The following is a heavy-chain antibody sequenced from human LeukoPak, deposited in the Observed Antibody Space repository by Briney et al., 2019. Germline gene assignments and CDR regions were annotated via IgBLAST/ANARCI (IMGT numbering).Heavy chain of an antibody. D-gene: IGHD6-13*01. Sequence: GGSLRLSCAASGFTFSSYSMNWVRQAPGKGLEWDSSISNSSSYIYYADSVKGRFTISRDNAKNTLYLQMNSLRAEDTAVYYCARDRGSSSWYNWFDPWGQGTLVTVSS. CDR3: ARDRGSSSWYNWFDP. CDR2: ISNSSSYI. CDR1: GFTFSSYS. V-gene: IGHV3-21*01. J-gene: IGHJ5*02.